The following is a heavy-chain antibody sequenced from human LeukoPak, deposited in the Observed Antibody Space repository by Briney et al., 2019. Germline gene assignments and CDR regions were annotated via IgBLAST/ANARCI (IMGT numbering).Heavy chain of an antibody. CDR1: GYTFTSYG. CDR2: ISAYNVNA. D-gene: IGHD2-2*01. V-gene: IGHV1-18*01. J-gene: IGHJ4*02. Sequence: VSVKVACKASGYTFTSYGISWVRQAPGQGLEWMGWISAYNVNANYAQKLQGRVTITTDTSTSTAYMELRSLRSDDTAVYYCARDAIGYCSSTSCYGDYWGQGTLVTVSS. CDR3: ARDAIGYCSSTSCYGDY.